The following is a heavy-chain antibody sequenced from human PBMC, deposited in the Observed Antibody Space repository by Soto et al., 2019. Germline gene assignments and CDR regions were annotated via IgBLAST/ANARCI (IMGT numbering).Heavy chain of an antibody. J-gene: IGHJ4*02. Sequence: QVQLVQSGAEVKKPGSSVKVSCKASGGTFSSYTISWVRQAPGQGLEWMGRIIPILGIANYAQKFQGRVTITADKSTSTAYMELSSLRSEDTAVYYCASVAGYCSGGSCYHYCGQGTLVTVSS. CDR3: ASVAGYCSGGSCYHY. D-gene: IGHD2-15*01. CDR2: IIPILGIA. CDR1: GGTFSSYT. V-gene: IGHV1-69*02.